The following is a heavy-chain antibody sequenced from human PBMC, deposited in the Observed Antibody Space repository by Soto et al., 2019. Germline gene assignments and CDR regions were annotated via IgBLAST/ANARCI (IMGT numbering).Heavy chain of an antibody. V-gene: IGHV1-69*13. Sequence: ASVKVSCKASGGTFSSYAISWERQAPGQGLEWMGGIIPIFGTANYAQKFQGRVTITADESTSTAYMELSSLRSEDTAVYYCARDGGSGSYNRGAFDIWGQGTMVTVSS. CDR2: IIPIFGTA. CDR3: ARDGGSGSYNRGAFDI. D-gene: IGHD1-26*01. CDR1: GGTFSSYA. J-gene: IGHJ3*02.